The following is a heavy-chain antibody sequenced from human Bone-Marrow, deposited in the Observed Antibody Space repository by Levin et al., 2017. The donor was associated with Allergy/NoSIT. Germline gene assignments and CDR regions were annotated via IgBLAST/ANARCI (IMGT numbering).Heavy chain of an antibody. CDR2: INSEWSST. J-gene: IGHJ4*02. V-gene: IGHV3-74*01. Sequence: RGSLRLSCAASGFSFRSYWMHWVRQAPGKGLVWVSRINSEWSSTSYSDFVPFRFTISRDNAKNTLYLQMNSLRGEDTAVYYCARGTRIDYFDYWGQGTLVTVSS. D-gene: IGHD2-15*01. CDR1: GFSFRSYW. CDR3: ARGTRIDYFDY.